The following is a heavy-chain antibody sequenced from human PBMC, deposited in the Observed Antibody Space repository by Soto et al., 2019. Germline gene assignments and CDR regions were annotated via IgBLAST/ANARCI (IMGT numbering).Heavy chain of an antibody. Sequence: PVGSLRLSCAASGFTFSSHGMHWVRQAPGKGLEWVAVISYDGSNKYYADSVKGRFTISRDNSKNTLYLQMNSLRAEDTAVYYCAKPNGDYGLVDYWGQGTLVTVSS. J-gene: IGHJ4*02. CDR2: ISYDGSNK. CDR3: AKPNGDYGLVDY. CDR1: GFTFSSHG. V-gene: IGHV3-30*18. D-gene: IGHD4-17*01.